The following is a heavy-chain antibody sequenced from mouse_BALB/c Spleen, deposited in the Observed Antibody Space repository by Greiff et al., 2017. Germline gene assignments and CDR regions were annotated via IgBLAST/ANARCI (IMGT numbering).Heavy chain of an antibody. V-gene: IGHV1-7*01. CDR3: ARTPYGSPMDY. Sequence: VQLQQSGAELAKPGASVKMSCKASGYTFTSYWMHWVKQRPGQGLEWIGYINPSTGYTEYNQKFKDKATLTADKSSSTAYMQLSSLTSEDSAVYYCARTPYGSPMDYWGQGTSVTVSS. D-gene: IGHD1-1*01. J-gene: IGHJ4*01. CDR1: GYTFTSYW. CDR2: INPSTGYT.